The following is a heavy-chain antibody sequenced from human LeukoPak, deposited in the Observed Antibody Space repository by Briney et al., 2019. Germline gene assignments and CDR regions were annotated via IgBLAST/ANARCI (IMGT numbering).Heavy chain of an antibody. CDR3: ARGSRAVTTSSNIHPYYFDY. Sequence: PSGTLSLTCTVSGGSISSSSYYWGWIRQPPGKGLEWIGSIYYSGSTYYNPSLKSRVTISVDTSKNQFSLKLTSVTAADMAVYYCARGSRAVTTSSNIHPYYFDYWGQGTLVTVSS. CDR1: GGSISSSSYY. D-gene: IGHD4-17*01. J-gene: IGHJ4*02. CDR2: IYYSGST. V-gene: IGHV4-39*07.